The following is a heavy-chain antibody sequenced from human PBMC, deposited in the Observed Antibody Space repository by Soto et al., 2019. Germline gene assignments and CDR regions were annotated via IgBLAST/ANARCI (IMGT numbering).Heavy chain of an antibody. J-gene: IGHJ4*02. Sequence: QVHLVQSGAEVKKPGASVKVSCKASGYTFTSYGITWVRQAPGQGLEWMGWISAPNGNTDYAQKLQGRVIVTRDTSTSTADMELRSLRSDDTAVYYCARGRYGDYWGQGALVTVSS. D-gene: IGHD1-1*01. CDR2: ISAPNGNT. CDR1: GYTFTSYG. CDR3: ARGRYGDY. V-gene: IGHV1-18*01.